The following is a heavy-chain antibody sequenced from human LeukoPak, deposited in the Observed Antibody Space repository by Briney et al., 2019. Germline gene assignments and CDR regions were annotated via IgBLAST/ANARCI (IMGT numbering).Heavy chain of an antibody. CDR3: SRLFVTGVDGRGWFHS. CDR1: GGSFFGSH. Sequence: SETLSLTCAVSGGSFFGSHWNWIRQSPEKGLEWIGEINHSGRTNYNPSLKSRVTISVDTSKSQFFLKLTSVTAADSAVYYCSRLFVTGVDGRGWFHSWGQGTLVTVSS. V-gene: IGHV4-34*01. CDR2: INHSGRT. J-gene: IGHJ5*01. D-gene: IGHD1-14*01.